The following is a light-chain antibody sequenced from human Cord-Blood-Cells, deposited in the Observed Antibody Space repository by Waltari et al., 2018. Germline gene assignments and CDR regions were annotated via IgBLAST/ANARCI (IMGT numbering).Light chain of an antibody. J-gene: IGLJ2*01. CDR2: EVS. CDR1: SSDVGSYNR. Sequence: QSALTQPPSVSGSPGQSVTISCTGTSSDVGSYNRVSWYQQPPGTAPKLMIYEVSNRPSGVPDRCSGSKSGNTASLTISGLQAEDEADYYCSSYTSSSTFHVVFGGGTKLTVL. CDR3: SSYTSSSTFHVV. V-gene: IGLV2-18*02.